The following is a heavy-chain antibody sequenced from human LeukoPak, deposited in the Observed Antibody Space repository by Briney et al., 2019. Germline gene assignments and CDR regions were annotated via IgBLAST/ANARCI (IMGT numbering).Heavy chain of an antibody. V-gene: IGHV1-2*02. CDR1: GYTFTGYY. CDR3: AREVVVTASRLVKNYYYYYYMDV. CDR2: INPNSGDT. D-gene: IGHD2-21*02. J-gene: IGHJ6*03. Sequence: ASVKVSCKASGYTFTGYYIHWLRQAPGQGLEWMGWINPNSGDTNFAQKFQGRVTMTRDMSTSTVYMELNSLRSEDTAVYYCAREVVVTASRLVKNYYYYYYMDVWGKGTTVTVSS.